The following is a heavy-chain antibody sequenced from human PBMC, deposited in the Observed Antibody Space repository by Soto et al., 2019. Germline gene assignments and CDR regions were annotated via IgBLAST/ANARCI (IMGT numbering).Heavy chain of an antibody. V-gene: IGHV3-23*01. D-gene: IGHD3-10*01. J-gene: IGHJ4*02. CDR1: GFTFNNYA. CDR3: AKGRGGSGSLTPRVDF. Sequence: EVQLLESGGGLVQPGGSLRLSCAASGFTFNNYAMTWVRQAPGKGLEWVSAISGGGDTTSYADSVKGRFTVSRDGSKNTLYLQMSSLRAEDTALNYCAKGRGGSGSLTPRVDFWGQGTLVTVS. CDR2: ISGGGDTT.